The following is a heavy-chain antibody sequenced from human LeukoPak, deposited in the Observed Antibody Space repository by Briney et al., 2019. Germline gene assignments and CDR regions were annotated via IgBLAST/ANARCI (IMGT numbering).Heavy chain of an antibody. V-gene: IGHV3-21*01. J-gene: IGHJ4*02. D-gene: IGHD3-22*01. CDR2: INPTSTSI. CDR3: VRLRRNNDRSDYYYYYNS. CDR1: GFTFSDFS. Sequence: GGSLRLSCAASGFTFSDFSITWVRQAPGKGLEWVSSINPTSTSIYYADAVRGRFTISRDNAKSSLYLQMNSLRAEDTAVYYCVRLRRNNDRSDYYYYYNSWGQGTLVTVSS.